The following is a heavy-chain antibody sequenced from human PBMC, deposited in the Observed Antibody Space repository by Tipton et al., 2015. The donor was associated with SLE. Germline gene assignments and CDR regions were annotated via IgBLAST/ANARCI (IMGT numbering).Heavy chain of an antibody. CDR2: IYTGGTT. Sequence: GSLRLSCAASGFTVSGNQMSWVRQAPGKGLEWVSVIYTGGTTFYADSVEGRVTISRDIFKNSLYLHMNSLRAEDTAVYYRATRIAAAGTDWYFDVWGRGTLVAVSP. CDR1: GFTVSGNQ. J-gene: IGHJ2*01. D-gene: IGHD6-13*01. V-gene: IGHV3-66*01. CDR3: ATRIAAAGTDWYFDV.